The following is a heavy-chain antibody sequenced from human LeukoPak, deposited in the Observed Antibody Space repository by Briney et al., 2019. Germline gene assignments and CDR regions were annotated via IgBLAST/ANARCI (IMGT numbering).Heavy chain of an antibody. D-gene: IGHD2-15*01. J-gene: IGHJ3*02. CDR3: ARPPRHDFDDSRVHDAFDI. CDR2: IYYSGTT. Sequence: SETLSLTCAVSGGSISSGGYSWSWIRQPPGKGLEWIGYIYYSGTTYYNPSLKSRTIISVDTSKNQFSLKLTSVTAADTAVYYCARPPRHDFDDSRVHDAFDIWGQGTMVTVSS. CDR1: GGSISSGGYS. V-gene: IGHV4-30-4*07.